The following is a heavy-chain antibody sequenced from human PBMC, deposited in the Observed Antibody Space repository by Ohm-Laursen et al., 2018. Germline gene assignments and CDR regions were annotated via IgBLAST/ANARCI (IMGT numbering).Heavy chain of an antibody. J-gene: IGHJ4*02. Sequence: GSLRLSCAASGFTFNSFVMSWVRQAPGKGLEWVSAVSGSGDRTYFADSVKGRFTISRDNSKNRLYLQMNSLRPEDTAVYYCARLLSGSSPEDYWGQGTLVTVSS. CDR2: VSGSGDRT. D-gene: IGHD1-26*01. V-gene: IGHV3-23*01. CDR1: GFTFNSFV. CDR3: ARLLSGSSPEDY.